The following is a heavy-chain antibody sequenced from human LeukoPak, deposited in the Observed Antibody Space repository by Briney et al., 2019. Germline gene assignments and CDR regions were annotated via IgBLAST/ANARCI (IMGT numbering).Heavy chain of an antibody. J-gene: IGHJ4*02. CDR1: GYSISSGYY. D-gene: IGHD3-22*01. V-gene: IGHV4-38-2*02. CDR2: IYHSGST. CDR3: ARVADYYDSSGYYYFDY. Sequence: SETLSLTCTVSGYSISSGYYWGWIRQPPGKGLEWIGSIYHSGSTYYNPSLKSRVTISVDTSKNQFSLKLSSVTAADTAVYYCARVADYYDSSGYYYFDYWGQGTLVTVSS.